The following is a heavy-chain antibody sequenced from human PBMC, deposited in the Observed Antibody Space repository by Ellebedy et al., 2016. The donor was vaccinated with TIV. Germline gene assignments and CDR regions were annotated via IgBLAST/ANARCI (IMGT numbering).Heavy chain of an antibody. J-gene: IGHJ4*02. Sequence: GESLKISCKGSGYRFTSYWIGWVRQLPGKGLELMGIFYPADSDTRYSPSFQGQVTLAAEKSVNPAYLQWNSLKASDTAVYYCARRITMVRGIIIKYFDYGGQGTLVTVSS. D-gene: IGHD3-10*01. CDR1: GYRFTSYW. CDR3: ARRITMVRGIIIKYFDY. CDR2: FYPADSDT. V-gene: IGHV5-51*01.